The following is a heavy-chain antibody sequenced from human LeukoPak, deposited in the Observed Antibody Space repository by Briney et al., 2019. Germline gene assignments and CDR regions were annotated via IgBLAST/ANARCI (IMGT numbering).Heavy chain of an antibody. D-gene: IGHD3-10*01. Sequence: GGSLRLSCAASGFTFSSYAMSWVRQAPGKGLEWVSAISGSGGSTYYADSVKGRFTISRDNSKNTLYLQMNSLRAEDTAVYYCAKPPYGSGSSRDPVFDYWGQGTLVTVSS. CDR2: ISGSGGST. J-gene: IGHJ4*02. CDR1: GFTFSSYA. V-gene: IGHV3-23*01. CDR3: AKPPYGSGSSRDPVFDY.